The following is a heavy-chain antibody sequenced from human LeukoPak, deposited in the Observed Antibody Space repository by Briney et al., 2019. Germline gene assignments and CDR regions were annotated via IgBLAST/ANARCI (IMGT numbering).Heavy chain of an antibody. CDR2: IWYDGSNK. J-gene: IGHJ4*02. CDR3: AKDLPPMKGLDY. V-gene: IGHV3-33*06. CDR1: GFTFSSYG. Sequence: SLRLSCAASGFTFSSYGMHWVRQAPGKGLEWVAVIWYDGSNKYYADSVKGRFTISRDNSKNTLYLQMNSLRAEDTAVYYCAKDLPPMKGLDYWGQGTLVTVSS.